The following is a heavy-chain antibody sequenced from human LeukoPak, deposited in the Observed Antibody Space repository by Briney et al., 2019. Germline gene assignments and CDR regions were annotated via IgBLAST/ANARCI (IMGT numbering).Heavy chain of an antibody. CDR3: ARHGSTAAVEGVNWLDP. J-gene: IGHJ5*02. CDR1: GGSISSYC. V-gene: IGHV4-59*08. D-gene: IGHD6-13*01. Sequence: SETLSLTGTVSGGSISSYCWSWIRQPPGKGLEWIGYINYIGSTNYNPSLKSRVTISVDTSKNQFSLKLSSVTAADTAVYYCARHGSTAAVEGVNWLDPWGQGTLVTVSS. CDR2: INYIGST.